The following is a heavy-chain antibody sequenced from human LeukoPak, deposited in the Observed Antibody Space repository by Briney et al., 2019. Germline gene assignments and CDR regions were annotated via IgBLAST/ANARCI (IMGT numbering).Heavy chain of an antibody. CDR3: ARIPRSWLRFPYFDY. V-gene: IGHV3-30-3*01. D-gene: IGHD5-12*01. CDR2: ISYDGSNK. J-gene: IGHJ4*02. CDR1: AFTFSDYT. Sequence: GGSLRLSCAASAFTFSDYTMHWVRQAPGKGLEWVAVISYDGSNKYYADSVKGRFTISRDNSKNTLYLQMNSLRGEDTAVYYCARIPRSWLRFPYFDYWGQGTLVTVSS.